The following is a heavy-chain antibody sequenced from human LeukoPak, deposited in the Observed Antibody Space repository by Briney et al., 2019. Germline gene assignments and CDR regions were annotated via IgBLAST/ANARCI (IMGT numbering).Heavy chain of an antibody. J-gene: IGHJ4*02. CDR1: GDTVSGSY. CDR3: VRVRYSGSWFPVPNFDC. Sequence: PGWSLRLSCAASGDTVSGSYMSWVRQAPGKGLEGVSVIYTCGDTYYADPVNGRFTISRDSSKKTLYLQMNTMRTEDKAVYYCVRVRYSGSWFPVPNFDCWGQGTLVTVSS. CDR2: IYTCGDT. D-gene: IGHD1-26*01. V-gene: IGHV3-66*03.